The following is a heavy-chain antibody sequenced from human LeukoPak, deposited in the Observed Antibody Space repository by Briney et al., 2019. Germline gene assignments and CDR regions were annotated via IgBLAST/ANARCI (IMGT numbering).Heavy chain of an antibody. CDR2: IIPIFGTA. J-gene: IGHJ4*02. CDR3: ARPGSKYYYDSSGSSPFDY. Sequence: SVKVSCKASGGTFSSYAISWVRQAPGQGLEWMGGIIPIFGTANYAQKFQGRVTITTDESTSTAYMGLSSLRSEDTAVYYCARPGSKYYYDSSGSSPFDYWGQGTLVTVSS. CDR1: GGTFSSYA. V-gene: IGHV1-69*05. D-gene: IGHD3-22*01.